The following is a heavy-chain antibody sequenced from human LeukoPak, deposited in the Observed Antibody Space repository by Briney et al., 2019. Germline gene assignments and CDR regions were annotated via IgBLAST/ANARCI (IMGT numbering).Heavy chain of an antibody. D-gene: IGHD3-22*01. CDR2: VYHTGST. J-gene: IGHJ3*01. Sequence: PSETLSLTCAVYGGSFSGYYWSWIRQSPVKGLEWIGFVYHTGSTKYNPSLKSRVSISVDRSKNQFSLKLTSVTAADTAVYYCARGLDYDSSPSDAFDVWGQGTMVTVSS. CDR3: ARGLDYDSSPSDAFDV. CDR1: GGSFSGYY. V-gene: IGHV4-59*01.